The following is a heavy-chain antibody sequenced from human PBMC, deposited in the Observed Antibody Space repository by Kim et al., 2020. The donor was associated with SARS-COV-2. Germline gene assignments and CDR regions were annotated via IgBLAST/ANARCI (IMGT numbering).Heavy chain of an antibody. Sequence: GGSLRLSCAASGFTFTTYAISWVRQAPGKGLEWVSAVSGSGGGTYYAGSVRGRFTISRDNSENMVYLQMSSLRAEDTAVYYCAKEAGGSGGYTNDYM. J-gene: IGHJ6*03. CDR3: AKEAGGSGGYTNDYM. D-gene: IGHD6-19*01. CDR2: VSGSGGGT. V-gene: IGHV3-23*01. CDR1: GFTFTTYA.